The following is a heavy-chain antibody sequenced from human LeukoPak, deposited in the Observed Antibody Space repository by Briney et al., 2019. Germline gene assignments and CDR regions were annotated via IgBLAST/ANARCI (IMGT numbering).Heavy chain of an antibody. CDR1: GYTFTSYG. Sequence: ASVKLSCNASGYTFTSYGISWVRQAPGQGLEWMGWISAYNGNTNYAQKLQGRVTMTTDTSTSTAYMELRSLRSDDTAVYYCASSSSGWYDGLGDYWGQGTLVTVSS. CDR3: ASSSSGWYDGLGDY. CDR2: ISAYNGNT. D-gene: IGHD6-19*01. V-gene: IGHV1-18*01. J-gene: IGHJ4*02.